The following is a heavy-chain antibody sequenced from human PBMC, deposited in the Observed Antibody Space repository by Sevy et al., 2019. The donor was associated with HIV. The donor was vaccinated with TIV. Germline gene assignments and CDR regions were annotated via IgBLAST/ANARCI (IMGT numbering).Heavy chain of an antibody. CDR2: ISWNSGNI. J-gene: IGHJ6*02. V-gene: IGHV3-9*01. D-gene: IGHD2-21*01. CDR1: GFKFNDFA. Sequence: GGCLRLSCAASGFKFNDFAMHWVRQAPGKGLEWVSGISWNSGNIDYEDSVKGRFTISRDNAKNSLYLQMNSLRTEDTALYHCAIAIGCGRGQGCYYSGMDVWGQGTTVTVSS. CDR3: AIAIGCGRGQGCYYSGMDV.